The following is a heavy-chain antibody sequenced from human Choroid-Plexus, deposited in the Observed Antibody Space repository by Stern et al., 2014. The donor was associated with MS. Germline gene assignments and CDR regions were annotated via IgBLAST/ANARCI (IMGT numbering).Heavy chain of an antibody. CDR2: VSYDGSNK. CDR1: GFTFGSCA. Sequence: QMQLVQSGGGVVQPGRPLRLSCVASGFTFGSCAMHWVRQAPGKGLEWVAGVSYDGSNKCYADSVKGRFTISRDNSQNTLYMQMSSLRPEDTAVYYCAKDRQYLTYFFDHWGQGSLVTVSS. V-gene: IGHV3-30*18. J-gene: IGHJ5*02. CDR3: AKDRQYLTYFFDH. D-gene: IGHD2/OR15-2a*01.